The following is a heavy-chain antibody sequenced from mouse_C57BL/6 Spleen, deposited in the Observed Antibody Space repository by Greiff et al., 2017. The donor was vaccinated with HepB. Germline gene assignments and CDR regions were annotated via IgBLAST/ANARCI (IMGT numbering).Heavy chain of an antibody. CDR1: GYAFSSYW. CDR2: IYPGDGDT. Sequence: QVQLKESGAELVKPGASVKISCKASGYAFSSYWMNWVKQRPGKGLEWIGQIYPGDGDTTYNGKFKGKATLTAETSSSTAYMQLSSLTTEDSAVYFCAREGDYYGSSPWFAYWGQGTLVTVSA. D-gene: IGHD1-1*01. J-gene: IGHJ3*01. CDR3: AREGDYYGSSPWFAY. V-gene: IGHV1-80*01.